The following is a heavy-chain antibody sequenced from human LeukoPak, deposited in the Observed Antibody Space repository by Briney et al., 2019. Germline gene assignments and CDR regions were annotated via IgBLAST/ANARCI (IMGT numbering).Heavy chain of an antibody. Sequence: PVNVSCRASGGTFSSYAIIWVRQAPGQGREWVGGIIPIFGTANYAQKFQGRVTITADKSTSTAYMELSSLRSEDTAVYYCARRDIVVVVAATYYYGMDVWGKGTTVTVSS. CDR3: ARRDIVVVVAATYYYGMDV. J-gene: IGHJ6*04. V-gene: IGHV1-69*06. CDR1: GGTFSSYA. D-gene: IGHD2-15*01. CDR2: IIPIFGTA.